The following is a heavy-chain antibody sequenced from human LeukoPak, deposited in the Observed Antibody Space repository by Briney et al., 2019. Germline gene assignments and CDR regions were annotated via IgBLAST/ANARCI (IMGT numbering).Heavy chain of an antibody. V-gene: IGHV1-18*04. CDR3: ARGQAVAGDY. J-gene: IGHJ4*02. D-gene: IGHD6-19*01. CDR1: GYTFTGYY. Sequence: ASVKVSCKASGYTFTGYYMHWVRQAPGQGLEWMGWISAYNGNTNYAQKLQGRVTMTTDTSTSTAYMELRSLRSDDTAVYYCARGQAVAGDYWGQGTLVTVSS. CDR2: ISAYNGNT.